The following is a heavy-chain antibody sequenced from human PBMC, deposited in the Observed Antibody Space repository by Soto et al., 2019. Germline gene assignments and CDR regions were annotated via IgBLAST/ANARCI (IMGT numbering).Heavy chain of an antibody. J-gene: IGHJ5*02. CDR1: GYTFTSYG. CDR3: ARVEDDSSGYYCNWFDP. CDR2: ISAYNGNT. D-gene: IGHD3-22*01. Sequence: QVQLVQSGAEVKKPGASVKVSCKASGYTFTSYGISWVRQAPGQGLEWMGWISAYNGNTNYAQKLQGRVTMTTDTATSTDYMELRSLRSDDTAVYYCARVEDDSSGYYCNWFDPWGQGTLVTVSS. V-gene: IGHV1-18*01.